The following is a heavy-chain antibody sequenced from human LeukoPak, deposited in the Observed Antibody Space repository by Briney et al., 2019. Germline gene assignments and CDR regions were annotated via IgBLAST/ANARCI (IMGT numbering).Heavy chain of an antibody. CDR2: ISAYNGNT. Sequence: GASVKVSCKASGYTFTSYGISWVRQAPGQGLEWMGGISAYNGNTNYAQKLQGRVTMTTDTSTSTAYMELRSLRSDDTAVYYCARMGGARGSYYEVYFDYWGQGTLVTVSS. J-gene: IGHJ4*02. CDR3: ARMGGARGSYYEVYFDY. V-gene: IGHV1-18*01. D-gene: IGHD1-26*01. CDR1: GYTFTSYG.